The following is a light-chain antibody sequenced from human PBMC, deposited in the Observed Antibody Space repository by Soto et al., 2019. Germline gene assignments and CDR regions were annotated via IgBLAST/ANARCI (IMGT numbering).Light chain of an antibody. CDR3: QQRYTTPRT. CDR1: QTISSY. CDR2: AAS. J-gene: IGKJ1*01. Sequence: DIQMTQSPSSLSASVGDRVTITCRASQTISSYLNWYRQKPGKAPEPLIYAASSLQSGVPSRFSGSGSGSDFTTTITIMQPEAPPTSYRQQRYTTPRTFGQATKVDIK. V-gene: IGKV1-39*01.